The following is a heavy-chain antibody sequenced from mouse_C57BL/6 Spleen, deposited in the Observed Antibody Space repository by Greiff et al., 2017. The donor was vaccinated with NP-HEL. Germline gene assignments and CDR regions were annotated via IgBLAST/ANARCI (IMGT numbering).Heavy chain of an antibody. CDR3: ARDAEPFYAMDY. CDR2: SRNKANDYTT. V-gene: IGHV7-1*01. J-gene: IGHJ4*01. Sequence: EVQLQESGGGLVQSGRSLRLSCATSGFTFSDFYMEWVRQAPGKGLEWIAASRNKANDYTTEYSASVKGRFIVSRDTSQSILYLQMNALRAEDTAIYYCARDAEPFYAMDYWGQGTSVTVSS. CDR1: GFTFSDFY.